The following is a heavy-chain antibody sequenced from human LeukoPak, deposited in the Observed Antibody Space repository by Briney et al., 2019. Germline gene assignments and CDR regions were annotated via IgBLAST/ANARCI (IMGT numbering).Heavy chain of an antibody. J-gene: IGHJ6*02. CDR3: AKDRVAAAGLYYYGMDV. Sequence: GGSLRLSCAASGFTFSSYAMSWVRQAPGKGLEWGSAISGSGGSTYYADSVKGRFTISRDNSKNTVYLQMNSLRAEDTAVYYCAKDRVAAAGLYYYGMDVWGQGTTVTVSS. CDR2: ISGSGGST. CDR1: GFTFSSYA. D-gene: IGHD6-13*01. V-gene: IGHV3-23*01.